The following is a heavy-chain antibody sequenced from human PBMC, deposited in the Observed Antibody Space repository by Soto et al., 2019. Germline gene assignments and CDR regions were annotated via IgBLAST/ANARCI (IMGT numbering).Heavy chain of an antibody. V-gene: IGHV3-7*03. CDR2: IKQDGSEK. J-gene: IGHJ4*02. CDR3: VTSRSLDY. CDR1: GFTFSSFW. Sequence: EVPLVGSGGDLVQPGGSLRLSCLASGFTFSSFWMSWVRQAPGKGLEWVANIKQDGSEKYYVDSVKGRFTISRDNAKNSLYLQMNSLRAEDTAVYYCVTSRSLDYWGQGSLVTVSS. D-gene: IGHD2-2*01.